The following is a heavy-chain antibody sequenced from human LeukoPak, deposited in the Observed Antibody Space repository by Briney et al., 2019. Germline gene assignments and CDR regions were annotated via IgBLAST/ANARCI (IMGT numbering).Heavy chain of an antibody. CDR3: AKAMKTGTVLPSFDC. D-gene: IGHD1-1*01. V-gene: IGHV3-23*01. CDR1: GFTFSSYG. CDR2: ITDSGYTT. Sequence: RTGGSLRLSCAASGFTFSSYGMSWVRQAPRKGLEWVSAITDSGYTTYYADSLKGRSTISRDNSKNTLYLQINSLRAEDTALYYCAKAMKTGTVLPSFDCWGQGTLVTVSS. J-gene: IGHJ4*02.